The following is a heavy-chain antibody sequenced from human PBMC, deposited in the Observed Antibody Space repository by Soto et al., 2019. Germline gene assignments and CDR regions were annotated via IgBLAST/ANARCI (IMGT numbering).Heavy chain of an antibody. CDR3: SWQSRWNHDVCNV. CDR2: IRATHMGAPT. J-gene: IGHJ3*01. Sequence: PGGSLRLSCVVSGLKFSDAWVHWVRQVPGKGLEWVGHIRATHMGAPTEYAVPVKGRFSISRVDSENTVFLQMNGLKTEETGMYYCSWQSRWNHDVCNVWGQGTMVTVS. V-gene: IGHV3-15*07. CDR1: GLKFSDAW. D-gene: IGHD6-13*01.